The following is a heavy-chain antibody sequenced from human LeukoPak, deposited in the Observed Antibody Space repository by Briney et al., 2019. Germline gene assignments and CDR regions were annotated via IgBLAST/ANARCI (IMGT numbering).Heavy chain of an antibody. CDR1: GGSFSGYY. Sequence: PSETLSLTCAVYGGSFSGYYWSWIRQPPGKGLEWIGEINHSGSTNYNPSLKSRVTISVDTSKNQLSLKLSSVTAADTAVYYCARGQRRGIVVVPAAIRSFDYWGQGTLVTVSS. D-gene: IGHD2-2*02. CDR2: INHSGST. J-gene: IGHJ4*02. V-gene: IGHV4-34*01. CDR3: ARGQRRGIVVVPAAIRSFDY.